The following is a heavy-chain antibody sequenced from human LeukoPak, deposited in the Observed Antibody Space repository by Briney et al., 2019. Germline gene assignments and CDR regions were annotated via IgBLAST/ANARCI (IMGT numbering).Heavy chain of an antibody. D-gene: IGHD4-23*01. V-gene: IGHV4-4*09. CDR1: GGSISSYY. Sequence: SETLSLTCTVSGGSISSYYWSWIRQPPGKGLEWIGYIYHSGSTDYNPSLKSRVTISGDTSKSQFSLKLTSVTAADTAVYYCATLTTVVTAYYFDYWGQGTLVTVSS. J-gene: IGHJ4*02. CDR2: IYHSGST. CDR3: ATLTTVVTAYYFDY.